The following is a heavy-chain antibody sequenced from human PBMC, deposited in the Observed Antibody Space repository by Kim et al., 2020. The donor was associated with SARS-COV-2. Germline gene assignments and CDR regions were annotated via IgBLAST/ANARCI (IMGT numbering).Heavy chain of an antibody. Sequence: GGSLRLSCAASGFTFSNAWMSWVRQAPGKGLEWVGRIKSKTDGGTSDYAAPVKGRFTISRDDSKNTLYLQMNSLKTEDTAVYYCTIQLYVFLGHGMDVWGQGTTVTVSS. CDR1: GFTFSNAW. D-gene: IGHD5-18*01. CDR3: TIQLYVFLGHGMDV. V-gene: IGHV3-15*01. J-gene: IGHJ6*02. CDR2: IKSKTDGGTS.